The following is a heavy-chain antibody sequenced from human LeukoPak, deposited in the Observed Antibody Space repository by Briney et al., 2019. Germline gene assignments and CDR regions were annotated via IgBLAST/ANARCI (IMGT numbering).Heavy chain of an antibody. Sequence: PGGSLRLSCAASGFTVSSNYVSWVRQAPGKGLEWVANIKDDGSEKSYVDSVKGRFTISRDNAKNSLYLQMNSLRAEDTAVYYCARSGSYYRSGSYCSDYWGQGTLVTVSS. J-gene: IGHJ4*02. CDR2: IKDDGSEK. D-gene: IGHD3-10*01. CDR3: ARSGSYYRSGSYCSDY. CDR1: GFTVSSNY. V-gene: IGHV3-7*04.